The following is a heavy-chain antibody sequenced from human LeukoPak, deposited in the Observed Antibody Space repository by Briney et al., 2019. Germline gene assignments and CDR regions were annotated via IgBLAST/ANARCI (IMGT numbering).Heavy chain of an antibody. CDR2: IYSSGST. D-gene: IGHD5-18*01. CDR3: ARGGGYGSPLGF. V-gene: IGHV4-4*09. CDR1: GGSISSYY. J-gene: IGHJ4*02. Sequence: PSETLSLTCTVSGGSISSYYWSWIRQPPGEGLEWIGYIYSSGSTKYNPSLKSRVTISVDTSKNQFSLKLSSVTAADTAVYYCARGGGYGSPLGFWGQGTLVTVSS.